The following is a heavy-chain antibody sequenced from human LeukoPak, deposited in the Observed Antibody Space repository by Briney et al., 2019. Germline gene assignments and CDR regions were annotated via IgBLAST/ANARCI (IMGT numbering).Heavy chain of an antibody. V-gene: IGHV1-2*02. Sequence: ASVKVSCKASGYIFTDHFMPWGRHAPGQGHEWMGWINPNSGGTSYAQKCKGRGTMTRDTSISTVYMELSRLGSDDTAVYYCARDYELGTPGSAYEFFDYWGQGTLVTVSS. CDR3: ARDYELGTPGSAYEFFDY. J-gene: IGHJ4*02. CDR2: INPNSGGT. D-gene: IGHD3-10*01. CDR1: GYIFTDHF.